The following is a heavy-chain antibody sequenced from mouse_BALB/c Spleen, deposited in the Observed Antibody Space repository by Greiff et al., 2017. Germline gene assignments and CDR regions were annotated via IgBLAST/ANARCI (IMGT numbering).Heavy chain of an antibody. V-gene: IGHV1-39*01. CDR2: INPYYGST. CDR1: GYSFTDYI. Sequence: EVQLQQTGPELVKPGASVKISCKASGYSFTDYIMLWVKQSHGKSLEWIGNINPYYGSTSYNLKFKGKATLTVDKSSSTAYMQLNSLTSEDSAVYYCARGYYGSYYYAMDYWGQGTSVTVSS. J-gene: IGHJ4*01. D-gene: IGHD1-1*01. CDR3: ARGYYGSYYYAMDY.